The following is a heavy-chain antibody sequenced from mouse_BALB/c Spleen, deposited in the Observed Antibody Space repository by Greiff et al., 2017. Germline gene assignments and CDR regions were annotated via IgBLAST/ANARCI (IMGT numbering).Heavy chain of an antibody. CDR2: INSDGGST. V-gene: IGHV5-2*01. CDR1: EYEFPSHD. Sequence: EVQRVESGGGLVQPGESLKLSCESNEYEFPSHDLSWVRKTPEKRLELVAAINSDGGSTYYPDTMERRFIISRDNTKKSLYLQMSSLRSEDTALYYCARGGLGNPYARDYWGRGTSVTVSS. CDR3: ARGGLGNPYARDY. J-gene: IGHJ4*01. D-gene: IGHD4-1*01.